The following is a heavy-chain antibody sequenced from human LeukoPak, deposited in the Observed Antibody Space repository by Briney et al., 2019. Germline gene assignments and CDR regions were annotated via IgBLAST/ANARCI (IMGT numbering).Heavy chain of an antibody. D-gene: IGHD6-13*01. CDR2: ISWNSGSI. CDR3: AKDASAAGTNYYYMDV. CDR1: GFTIDDYA. V-gene: IGHV3-9*01. J-gene: IGHJ6*03. Sequence: PGGSLRLSCAASGFTIDDYAMHWVRQAPGKGLEWGSGISWNSGSIGYADSVKGRFTISRDNAKNSLYLQMNSLRAEDTALYYCAKDASAAGTNYYYMDVWGKGTTVTISS.